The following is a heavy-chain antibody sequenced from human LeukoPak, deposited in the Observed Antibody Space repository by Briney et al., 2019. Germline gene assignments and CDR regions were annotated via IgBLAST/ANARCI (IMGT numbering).Heavy chain of an antibody. D-gene: IGHD6-13*01. Sequence: GGSLRLSCTASGFTFTTYGLHWVRQAPGKGLEWVAAIASNGGSEYYADSVKGRFTISRDNSKNTLFLQMNSLRPDDTAVYYCAKRGHYSINWYHYFDYWGQGTLVTVSS. CDR3: AKRGHYSINWYHYFDY. J-gene: IGHJ4*02. V-gene: IGHV3-30*18. CDR1: GFTFTTYG. CDR2: IASNGGSE.